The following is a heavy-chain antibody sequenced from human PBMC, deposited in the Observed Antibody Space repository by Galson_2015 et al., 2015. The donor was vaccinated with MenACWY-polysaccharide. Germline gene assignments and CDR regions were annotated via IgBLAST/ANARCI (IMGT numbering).Heavy chain of an antibody. V-gene: IGHV1-69*04. CDR2: IIPIAGVV. D-gene: IGHD2-8*02. CDR3: ARVDCTGTTCYFAH. Sequence: SVKVSCKASGGSFSDHGFGWGRQAPGQGLEWMGRIIPIAGVVNYAQKFQGRDTITADRCTSTAQLELSSLTSEDTAVYYCARVDCTGTTCYFAHWGQGTLVTVSS. CDR1: GGSFSDHG. J-gene: IGHJ4*02.